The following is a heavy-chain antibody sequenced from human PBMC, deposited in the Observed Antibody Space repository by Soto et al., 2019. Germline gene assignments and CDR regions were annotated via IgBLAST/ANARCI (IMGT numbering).Heavy chain of an antibody. V-gene: IGHV1-18*01. J-gene: IGHJ5*02. CDR1: GYMFTSYG. Sequence: QVHLVQSGTEVKKPGASVKVSCTASGYMFTSYGISWVRQAPGQGLAWVGWISAYNGNTNYAQKLQGRVTLTTDTSTSTAYMERRSLRSDDTAVYYWARETNDFWSGYNKGGWFDRWGQGTLVSVSS. CDR3: ARETNDFWSGYNKGGWFDR. D-gene: IGHD3-3*01. CDR2: ISAYNGNT.